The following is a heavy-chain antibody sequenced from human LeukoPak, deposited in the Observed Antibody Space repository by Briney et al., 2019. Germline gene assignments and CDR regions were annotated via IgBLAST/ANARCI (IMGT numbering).Heavy chain of an antibody. CDR3: ARDLEVVAATLDY. V-gene: IGHV3-48*04. CDR2: ISSSSSTI. CDR1: GFTFSSYS. D-gene: IGHD2-15*01. Sequence: GGSLRLSCAASGFTFSSYSMNWVRQAPGKGLEWVSYISSSSSTIYYADSVKGRFTISRDNAKNSLYLQMNSLRAEDTAVYYCARDLEVVAATLDYWGQGTLVTVSS. J-gene: IGHJ4*02.